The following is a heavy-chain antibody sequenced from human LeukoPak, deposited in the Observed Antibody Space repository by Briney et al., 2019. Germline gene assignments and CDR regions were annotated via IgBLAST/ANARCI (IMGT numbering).Heavy chain of an antibody. V-gene: IGHV4-59*08. J-gene: IGHJ3*02. CDR3: ARLPILGASYVFDI. Sequence: SETLSLTCAVYGGSFSGYYWSWIRQPPGKGLEWLAYIYDSGTINYNPSLKSRATISIDRSKNQISLKLTSVTAADTAVYYCARLPILGASYVFDIWGQGTMVTVSS. D-gene: IGHD1-26*01. CDR1: GGSFSGYY. CDR2: IYDSGTI.